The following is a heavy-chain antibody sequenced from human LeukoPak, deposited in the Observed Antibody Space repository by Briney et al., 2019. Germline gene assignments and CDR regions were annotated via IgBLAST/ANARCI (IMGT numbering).Heavy chain of an antibody. Sequence: ASVKVSCKASGYTFTGYYMHWVRQAPGQGLEWMGWINPNSGGTNYAQKFQGRVTMTRDTSISTAYTELSRLRSDDTAVYYCARDMGYGYSHYYYGMDVWGQGTTVTVSS. CDR3: ARDMGYGYSHYYYGMDV. J-gene: IGHJ6*02. D-gene: IGHD5-18*01. CDR1: GYTFTGYY. CDR2: INPNSGGT. V-gene: IGHV1-2*02.